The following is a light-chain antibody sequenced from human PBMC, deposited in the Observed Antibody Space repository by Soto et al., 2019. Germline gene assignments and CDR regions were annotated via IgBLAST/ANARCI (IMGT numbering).Light chain of an antibody. V-gene: IGKV1-5*03. Sequence: DIQMTQSPSTLSASDGASVTITCRASQSISPWLAWYQQKPLKAPKLLIYMTSRLESGVPSRFSGSGSGTEFTLSISSLQPDDFATCYCQQYNSYSTFGQGTKVDIK. CDR1: QSISPW. CDR2: MTS. CDR3: QQYNSYST. J-gene: IGKJ1*01.